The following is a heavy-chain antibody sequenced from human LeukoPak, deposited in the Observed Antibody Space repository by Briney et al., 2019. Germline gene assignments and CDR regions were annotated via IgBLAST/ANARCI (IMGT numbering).Heavy chain of an antibody. D-gene: IGHD3-22*01. CDR3: ARRFNHYDSSGYSP. CDR2: IYYNGRT. CDR1: GGSIGSNTYY. J-gene: IGHJ4*02. V-gene: IGHV4-39*02. Sequence: SETLSLTCTVSGGSIGSNTYYWGWLRQPPGKGLEWIGSIYYNGRTYYNPSLKSRVTISVDTSKNHFSLKLSSVTAADTAVYYCARRFNHYDSSGYSPWGQGTLVTVSS.